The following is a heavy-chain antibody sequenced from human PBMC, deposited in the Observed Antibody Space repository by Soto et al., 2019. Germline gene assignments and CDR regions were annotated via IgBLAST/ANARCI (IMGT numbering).Heavy chain of an antibody. Sequence: SETLSLTCTVSGGSINNYYWSWIRQPPGKGLEWIGYIYYSGSTNYNPSLKSRVTISVDTSKDQFSLKLSSVTAADTAVYYCARHRYSYGSYYFDYWGQGTLVTVSS. CDR1: GGSINNYY. J-gene: IGHJ4*02. CDR2: IYYSGST. D-gene: IGHD5-18*01. CDR3: ARHRYSYGSYYFDY. V-gene: IGHV4-59*08.